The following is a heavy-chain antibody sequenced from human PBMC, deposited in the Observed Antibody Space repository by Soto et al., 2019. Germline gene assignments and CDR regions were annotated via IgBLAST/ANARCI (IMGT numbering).Heavy chain of an antibody. V-gene: IGHV1-3*05. J-gene: IGHJ4*02. CDR3: ARSIVVVTALDY. CDR2: INAGNGNT. Sequence: QVQLVQSGAEEKKPGASVKVSCKASGYTFTSYAMHWVRQAPGQRLEWMGWINAGNGNTKYSQKFQGRVTITRDTSASTAYMDLSSLRSEDTAVYHCARSIVVVTALDYWGQGTLVTVSS. D-gene: IGHD2-21*02. CDR1: GYTFTSYA.